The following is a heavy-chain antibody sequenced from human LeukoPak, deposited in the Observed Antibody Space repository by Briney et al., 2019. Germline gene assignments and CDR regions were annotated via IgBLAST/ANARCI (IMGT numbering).Heavy chain of an antibody. Sequence: GGSLRLSCAASGFTFSNYWMSWVRQAPGKGLEWVANINQDGSEKSYVDSVEGRFTISRDNAKKSLYLHVNSLRAEDTAVYYCARDIYGGHDYWGQGTLLIVSS. J-gene: IGHJ4*02. CDR3: ARDIYGGHDY. CDR2: INQDGSEK. CDR1: GFTFSNYW. D-gene: IGHD2-21*01. V-gene: IGHV3-7*04.